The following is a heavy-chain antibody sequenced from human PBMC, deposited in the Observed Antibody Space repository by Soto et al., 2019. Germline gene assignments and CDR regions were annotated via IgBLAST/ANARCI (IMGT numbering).Heavy chain of an antibody. D-gene: IGHD3-22*01. Sequence: QVQLVQYGAEVKKPGSSVKVSCEASGGTSRSYGITWVRQAPGQGLEWMGGIIPIFGTTNYAQKFQGRVTITADESTNIAYMELSSLRSEDTAVYYCARDYYDSSGYPGYWGQGTLVTVSS. J-gene: IGHJ4*02. CDR3: ARDYYDSSGYPGY. CDR1: GGTSRSYG. CDR2: IIPIFGTT. V-gene: IGHV1-69*01.